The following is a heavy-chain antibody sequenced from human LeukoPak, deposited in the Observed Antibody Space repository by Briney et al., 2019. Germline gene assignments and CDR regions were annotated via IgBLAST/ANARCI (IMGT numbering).Heavy chain of an antibody. CDR3: ARHAWGSSVPHWFDP. J-gene: IGHJ5*02. Sequence: SETLSLTCTVSGGSISSSSYYWGWIRQPPGKGLEWIGSIYYSGSTYYNPSLKSRVTISVETAKNQFSLKLSSVTAADTAVYYCARHAWGSSVPHWFDPWGQGTLVTVSS. CDR1: GGSISSSSYY. CDR2: IYYSGST. D-gene: IGHD6-6*01. V-gene: IGHV4-39*01.